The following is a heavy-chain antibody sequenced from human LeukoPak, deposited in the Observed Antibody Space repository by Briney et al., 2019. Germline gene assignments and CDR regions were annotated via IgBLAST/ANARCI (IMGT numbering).Heavy chain of an antibody. V-gene: IGHV3-53*01. Sequence: PGGSLRLSCAASGFTVSSSYMSWVRQAPGKGLEWVSVIYSGGSTYYADSVKGRFTISRDNSKNTLYLQMNSLRAEDTAVYYCARGPERRYYYGSGSLHFDYWGQGTLVTVSS. CDR3: ARGPERRYYYGSGSLHFDY. CDR1: GFTVSSSY. D-gene: IGHD3-10*01. J-gene: IGHJ4*02. CDR2: IYSGGST.